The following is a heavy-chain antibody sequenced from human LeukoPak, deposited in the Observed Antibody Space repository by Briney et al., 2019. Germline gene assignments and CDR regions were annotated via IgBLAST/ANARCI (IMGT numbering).Heavy chain of an antibody. V-gene: IGHV1-2*06. J-gene: IGHJ4*02. CDR2: INPDSGGT. D-gene: IGHD6-13*01. CDR3: ARGGAAAGFDY. CDR1: GYTFTGYY. Sequence: ASVKVSCKASGYTFTGYYMHWVRQAPGQGLEWMGRINPDSGGTNYAQKFQDRVSMTRDTSISTAYMELSRLRSDDTAVYYCARGGAAAGFDYLGQGTLVPVSA.